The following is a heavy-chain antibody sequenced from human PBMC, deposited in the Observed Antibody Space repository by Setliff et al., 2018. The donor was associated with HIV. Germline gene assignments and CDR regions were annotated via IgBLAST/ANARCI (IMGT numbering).Heavy chain of an antibody. Sequence: ASVKVSCKSSGYIFTTHYIHWVRQAPGQGIEWMGMSNPSSRTTIYAQKFRGRMTLTKDKSTTTVYMELSSLRSDDTAVCYCARGGRVDESRGYYHPLMYWGQGTLVTVSS. CDR1: GYIFTTHY. J-gene: IGHJ4*02. V-gene: IGHV1-46*01. CDR3: ARGGRVDESRGYYHPLMY. CDR2: SNPSSRTT. D-gene: IGHD3-22*01.